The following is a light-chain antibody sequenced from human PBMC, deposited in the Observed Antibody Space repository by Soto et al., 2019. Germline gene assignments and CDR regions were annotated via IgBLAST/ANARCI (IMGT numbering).Light chain of an antibody. V-gene: IGLV2-14*03. CDR1: SSDIGGYNY. Sequence: QSALTQPASVSGSPGQSITISCTGTSSDIGGYNYVSWYQHHPGKAPKLMSFDVGNRPSGVSNRFSGSKSGNTASLTISGLQPEDEADYYCSSYTTSNTRQIVFGTGTKVTV. J-gene: IGLJ1*01. CDR3: SSYTTSNTRQIV. CDR2: DVG.